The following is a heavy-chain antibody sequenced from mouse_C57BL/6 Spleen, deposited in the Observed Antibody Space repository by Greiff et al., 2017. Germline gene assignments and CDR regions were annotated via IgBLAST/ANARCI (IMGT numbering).Heavy chain of an antibody. J-gene: IGHJ3*01. Sequence: VQLLQSGAELVKPGASVKLSCKASGYTFTESSIHWVKQRSGQGLEWIGWFYPGSGSTNYNEKFKGKATLTADKSSSTVYMELSRLTSEDSAVYFCARHEYGNYEFAYWGQGTPLTVSA. V-gene: IGHV1-62-2*01. CDR3: ARHEYGNYEFAY. CDR2: FYPGSGST. D-gene: IGHD2-10*02. CDR1: GYTFTESS.